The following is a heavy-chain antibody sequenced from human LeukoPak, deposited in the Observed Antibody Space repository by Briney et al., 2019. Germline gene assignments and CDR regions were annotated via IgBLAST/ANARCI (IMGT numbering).Heavy chain of an antibody. CDR2: IRYDGSNK. Sequence: GGSLRLSCAASGFTFSTYALHWVRQAPGKGLEWVAFIRYDGSNKYSADSVKGRFTISRDNSKNTLYLQMNSLRAEDTAVYYCAKDKLMVYAITERMATIPGAFDIWGQGTMVTVSS. D-gene: IGHD2-8*01. CDR3: AKDKLMVYAITERMATIPGAFDI. V-gene: IGHV3-30*02. CDR1: GFTFSTYA. J-gene: IGHJ3*02.